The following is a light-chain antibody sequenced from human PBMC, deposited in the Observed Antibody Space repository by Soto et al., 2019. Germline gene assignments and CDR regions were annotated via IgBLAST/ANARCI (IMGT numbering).Light chain of an antibody. Sequence: EIVLTQSPATLSLSPGVRATLSCRASQSVSSYLAWYQQKPCQAPRLLIYDASNRATGIPARFSGSGSGTDFTLTISSLEPEDFAVYYCQQRSNWPPYTVDQGTKLEIK. J-gene: IGKJ2*01. CDR3: QQRSNWPPYT. V-gene: IGKV3-11*01. CDR1: QSVSSY. CDR2: DAS.